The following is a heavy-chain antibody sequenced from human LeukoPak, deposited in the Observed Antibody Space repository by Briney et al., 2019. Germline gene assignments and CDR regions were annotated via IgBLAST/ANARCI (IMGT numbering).Heavy chain of an antibody. Sequence: PSETLSLTCTVSGGSISSYYWSWIRQPPGKGLEWIGYIYYSGSTNYNPSLKSRVTISVDTSKNQFSLKLSSVTAADTAVYYCARLGHFGLKRYYFDYWGQGTLVTVSS. J-gene: IGHJ4*02. CDR3: ARLGHFGLKRYYFDY. V-gene: IGHV4-59*01. D-gene: IGHD3/OR15-3a*01. CDR1: GGSISSYY. CDR2: IYYSGST.